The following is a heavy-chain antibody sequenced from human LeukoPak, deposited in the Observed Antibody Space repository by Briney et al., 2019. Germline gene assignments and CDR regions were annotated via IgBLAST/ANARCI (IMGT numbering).Heavy chain of an antibody. CDR3: ARADRYSSGWYNPPLDY. D-gene: IGHD6-19*01. CDR2: ISSSGSTI. V-gene: IGHV3-48*04. Sequence: PGGSLRLSCAASGFTFSSYAMSWVRQAPGKGLEWVSYISSSGSTIYYADSVKGRFTISRDNAKNSLYLQMNSLRAEDTAVYYCARADRYSSGWYNPPLDYWGQGTLVTVSS. CDR1: GFTFSSYA. J-gene: IGHJ4*02.